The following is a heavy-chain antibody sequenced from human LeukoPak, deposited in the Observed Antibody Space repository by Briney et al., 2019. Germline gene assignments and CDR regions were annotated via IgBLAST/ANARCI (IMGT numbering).Heavy chain of an antibody. V-gene: IGHV4-38-2*01. Sequence: PSETLSLTCAVSGYSISSGYYWGWIRPPPGKGLEWIGSIYHSGSTYYNPSLKSRVTISVDTSKNQSSLKLSPVTAADTAVYYCARQSYGFDCWGQGTLVTVSS. J-gene: IGHJ4*02. CDR3: ARQSYGFDC. D-gene: IGHD1-26*01. CDR2: IYHSGST. CDR1: GYSISSGYY.